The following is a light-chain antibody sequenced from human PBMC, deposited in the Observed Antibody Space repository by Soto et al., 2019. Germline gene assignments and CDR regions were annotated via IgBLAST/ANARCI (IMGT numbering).Light chain of an antibody. CDR2: GAS. CDR3: QQYGSSGT. J-gene: IGKJ1*01. CDR1: QRVSNNY. V-gene: IGKV3-20*01. Sequence: EIVLTQSPGTLSLSPGERATLSCRASQRVSNNYLAWYQQKPGQAPRLLIYGASNRATGIPDRFSGSGSGTDFTLTISRLEPEDFAVYYCQQYGSSGTFGQGTKWIS.